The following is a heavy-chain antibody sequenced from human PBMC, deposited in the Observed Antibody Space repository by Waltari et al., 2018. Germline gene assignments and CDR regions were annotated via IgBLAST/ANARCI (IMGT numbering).Heavy chain of an antibody. Sequence: EVYLEQSGGGLVQPGGSLKLSFAASGATIDSNYMNWIRQAPGKGLQWISVIFADGTTHYADSVRGRFAISRDTSENTLYLQLSGLRPDDSGFYYCARAGHPNSWGQGALVTVSS. J-gene: IGHJ1*01. CDR3: ARAGHPNS. D-gene: IGHD1-1*01. CDR1: GATIDSNY. V-gene: IGHV3-66*02. CDR2: IFADGTT.